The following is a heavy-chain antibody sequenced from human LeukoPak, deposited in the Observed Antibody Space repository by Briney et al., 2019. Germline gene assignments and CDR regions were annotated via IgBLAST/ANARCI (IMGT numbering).Heavy chain of an antibody. CDR2: IRNDGSNK. D-gene: IGHD4-17*01. CDR1: GFRFGDYA. V-gene: IGHV3-30*02. Sequence: PGGSLRLSCTASGFRFGDYAFSWFRQAPGKGLEWVAFIRNDGSNKYYADSVRGRFSISTDISKETIYLQMNSLRAEDTAVYYAFLHDYGVYQRGDWFDPWGQGTPVTVSS. CDR3: FLHDYGVYQRGDWFDP. J-gene: IGHJ5*02.